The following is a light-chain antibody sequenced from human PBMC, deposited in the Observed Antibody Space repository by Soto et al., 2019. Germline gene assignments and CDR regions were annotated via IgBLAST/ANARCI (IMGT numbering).Light chain of an antibody. V-gene: IGKV3-20*01. CDR3: QQYGTSPRT. Sequence: EIVLTQSPGTLSLSPGERATLSCRASQSFSSSYLAWYQQKPGQAPRLLIYETSSRATGIPDRFSGSGSQTDFTLTNSRLEPEDFAVYYCQQYGTSPRTFGQGTKVEIK. CDR1: QSFSSSY. CDR2: ETS. J-gene: IGKJ1*01.